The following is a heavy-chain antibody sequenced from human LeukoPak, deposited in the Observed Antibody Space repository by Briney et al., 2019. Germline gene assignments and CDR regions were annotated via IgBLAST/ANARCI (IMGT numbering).Heavy chain of an antibody. J-gene: IGHJ5*02. V-gene: IGHV4-31*03. CDR2: IYYSGST. D-gene: IGHD2-2*01. Sequence: SQTLSLTCTVSGGSISSGGYYWSWIRQHPGKGLEWIWYIYYSGSTYYNPSLKSRVTISVDTSKNQFSLKLSSVTAADTAVYYCAREVLYGYCSSTSCSCWFDPWGQGTLVTVSS. CDR1: GGSISSGGYY. CDR3: AREVLYGYCSSTSCSCWFDP.